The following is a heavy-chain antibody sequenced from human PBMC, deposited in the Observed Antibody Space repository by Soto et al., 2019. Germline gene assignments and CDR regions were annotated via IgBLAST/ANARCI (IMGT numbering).Heavy chain of an antibody. CDR2: ISAYNGNT. Sequence: GASVKVSCKASGYTFTSYGISWVRQAPGQGLEWMGWISAYNGNTNYAQKLQGRVTMTTDTSTSTAYMELRSLRSDDTAVYYCARDSEFNEYSSSFLRFDPWGQGTLVTVSS. V-gene: IGHV1-18*04. CDR1: GYTFTSYG. CDR3: ARDSEFNEYSSSFLRFDP. J-gene: IGHJ5*02. D-gene: IGHD6-6*01.